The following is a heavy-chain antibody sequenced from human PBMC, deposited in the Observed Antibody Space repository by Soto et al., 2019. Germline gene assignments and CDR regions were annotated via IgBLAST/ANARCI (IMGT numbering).Heavy chain of an antibody. CDR3: ARRISVSTGYYYYVMDV. D-gene: IGHD2-15*01. CDR2: IYPGDSDT. Sequence: GESLKISCKGSGYSFTSYWIGWLRQMPGKGPEWMGIIYPGDSDTRYSPSFQGQVTISADKSISTAYLQWSSLKASDTAMYYCARRISVSTGYYYYVMDVCGQGTTVTGSS. CDR1: GYSFTSYW. J-gene: IGHJ6*02. V-gene: IGHV5-51*01.